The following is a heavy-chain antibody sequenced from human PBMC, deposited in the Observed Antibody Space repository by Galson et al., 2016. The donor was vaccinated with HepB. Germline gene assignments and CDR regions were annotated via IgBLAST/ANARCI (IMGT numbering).Heavy chain of an antibody. V-gene: IGHV3-23*01. Sequence: SLRLSCAASGLTVSSNHMTWVRQAPGKGLEWVSTIAHNEDITHYADSVKGRFTISRDRSKNMMYLQMNSLGVDDAAVYYCASRKGRMTGLDYWGQGTLVTVSS. CDR2: IAHNEDIT. D-gene: IGHD1-14*01. CDR1: GLTVSSNH. CDR3: ASRKGRMTGLDY. J-gene: IGHJ4*02.